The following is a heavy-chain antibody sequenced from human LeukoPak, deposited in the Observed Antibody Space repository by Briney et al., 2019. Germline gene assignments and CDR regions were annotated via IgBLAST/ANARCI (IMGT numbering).Heavy chain of an antibody. CDR2: IWYDGSSK. Sequence: PGGSLRPSCAASGFTFSSYAMHWVRQAPGKGLQWVAVIWYDGSSKYYADSVKGRFTISRDNSKNTLYLQMNSLRAEDTAVYYCARDPPTRQYTNSFSLDYWGQGTLVTVSS. D-gene: IGHD6-13*01. CDR1: GFTFSSYA. J-gene: IGHJ4*02. CDR3: ARDPPTRQYTNSFSLDY. V-gene: IGHV3-33*01.